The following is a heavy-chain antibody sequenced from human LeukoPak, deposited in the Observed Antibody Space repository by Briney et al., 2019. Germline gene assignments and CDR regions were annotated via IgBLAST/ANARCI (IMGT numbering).Heavy chain of an antibody. J-gene: IGHJ4*02. Sequence: GGSLRLSCAASGFTFSSYWMSWVRQAPGKGLEWVANIKQDGSDKYYVDSVKGRFTISRDNAKNSLYLQMSSLRDEDTAVYYCATDMLGGSGSSDYWGQGTLVTVSS. CDR2: IKQDGSDK. CDR3: ATDMLGGSGSSDY. V-gene: IGHV3-7*01. D-gene: IGHD3-10*01. CDR1: GFTFSSYW.